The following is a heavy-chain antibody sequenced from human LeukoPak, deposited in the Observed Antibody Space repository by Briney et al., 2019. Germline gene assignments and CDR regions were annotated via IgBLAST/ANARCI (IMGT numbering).Heavy chain of an antibody. CDR2: ISYDGSNK. V-gene: IGHV3-30-3*01. Sequence: GRSLRLSCAASGFTFSSYAMRWVRQAPGKGLEWVAVISYDGSNKYYADSVKGRFTISRDNSKNTLYLQMNSLRAEDTAVYYCARETYSSGWYYFDYWGQGTLVTVSS. CDR1: GFTFSSYA. D-gene: IGHD6-19*01. CDR3: ARETYSSGWYYFDY. J-gene: IGHJ4*02.